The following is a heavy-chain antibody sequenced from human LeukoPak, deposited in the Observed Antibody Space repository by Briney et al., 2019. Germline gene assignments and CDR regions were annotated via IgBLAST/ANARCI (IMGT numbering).Heavy chain of an antibody. Sequence: GESLKISCKGSGYSFTNYWIGWVRQMPGKGLEWMGIIYPGDSDTRYSPSSQDQVTISADKSISTAYLQWSSLKASDTAMYYCARRNDFGGNWFDPWGQGTLVTVSS. V-gene: IGHV5-51*01. CDR1: GYSFTNYW. CDR3: ARRNDFGGNWFDP. J-gene: IGHJ5*02. CDR2: IYPGDSDT. D-gene: IGHD3-3*01.